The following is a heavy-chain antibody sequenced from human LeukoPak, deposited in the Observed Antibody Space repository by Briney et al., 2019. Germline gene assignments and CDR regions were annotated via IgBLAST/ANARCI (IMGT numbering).Heavy chain of an antibody. J-gene: IGHJ4*02. CDR1: GGSIGSSNYY. CDR2: IYDSGST. CDR3: ARVSLVRGAPDYYFDY. D-gene: IGHD3-10*01. Sequence: PSETLSLTCTVSGGSIGSSNYYWDWIRQPPGKGLEWIGNIYDSGSTYYNSSLKSRVTISVDTSKNQFSLKLSSVTAADTAVYYCARVSLVRGAPDYYFDYWGQGTLDTVSS. V-gene: IGHV4-39*01.